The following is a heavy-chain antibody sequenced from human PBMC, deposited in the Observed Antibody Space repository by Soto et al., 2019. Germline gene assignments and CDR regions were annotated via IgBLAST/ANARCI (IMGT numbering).Heavy chain of an antibody. CDR1: GGSVSSDGYY. D-gene: IGHD6-13*01. J-gene: IGHJ4*02. CDR2: IFYSGST. V-gene: IGHV4-61*08. Sequence: QVQLQESGPGLVKPSETLSLTCTVSGGSVSSDGYYWTWIRQPPGKGLEWIGYIFYSGSTNYNPSLRSRAPISGDTSKTQFSLKLSSGTAADTAVYYCAYGYTSGWSNFDSWGQGTLVTVSS. CDR3: AYGYTSGWSNFDS.